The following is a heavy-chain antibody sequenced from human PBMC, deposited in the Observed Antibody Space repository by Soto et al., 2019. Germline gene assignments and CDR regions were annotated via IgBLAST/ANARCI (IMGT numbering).Heavy chain of an antibody. CDR2: INAGNGNT. CDR3: ARDRRATYYYGSGSYYNGNWFDP. Sequence: QVQLVQSGAEVKKPGASVKVSCKASGYTFTSYAMHWVRQAPGQRLEWMGWINAGNGNTKYSQKFQGRVTITRDTSASTAYMELSSLRSEDTAVYYCARDRRATYYYGSGSYYNGNWFDPWGQGTLVTVSS. D-gene: IGHD3-10*01. V-gene: IGHV1-3*01. CDR1: GYTFTSYA. J-gene: IGHJ5*02.